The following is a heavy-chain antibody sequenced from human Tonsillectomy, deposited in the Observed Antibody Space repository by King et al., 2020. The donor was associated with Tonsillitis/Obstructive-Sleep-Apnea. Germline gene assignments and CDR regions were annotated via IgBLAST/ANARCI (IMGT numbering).Heavy chain of an antibody. CDR3: GKGRSGSSVLFDY. J-gene: IGHJ4*02. CDR2: ISWNSGSI. V-gene: IGHV3-9*01. Sequence: EVQLVESGGGLVQPGRSLRLSCAASGFTFDDYAMHWVRQAPGKGLEWVSGISWNSGSIGYADSVKGRFTISRDNAKNSLYLQMNSLRAEDTALYYCGKGRSGSSVLFDYWGQGTLVTVSS. CDR1: GFTFDDYA. D-gene: IGHD6-6*01.